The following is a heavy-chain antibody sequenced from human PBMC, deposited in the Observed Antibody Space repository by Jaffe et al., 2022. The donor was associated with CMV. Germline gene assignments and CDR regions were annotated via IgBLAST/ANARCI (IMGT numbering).Heavy chain of an antibody. Sequence: EVQLVESGGGLVQPGGSLRLSCAASGFTFSSYWMSWVRQAPGKGLEWVANIKQDGSEKYYVDSVKGRFTISRDNAKNSLYLQMNSLRAEDTAVYYCARRDDSSGSLYFQHWGQGTLVTVSS. CDR3: ARRDDSSGSLYFQH. CDR2: IKQDGSEK. D-gene: IGHD3-22*01. CDR1: GFTFSSYW. V-gene: IGHV3-7*03. J-gene: IGHJ1*01.